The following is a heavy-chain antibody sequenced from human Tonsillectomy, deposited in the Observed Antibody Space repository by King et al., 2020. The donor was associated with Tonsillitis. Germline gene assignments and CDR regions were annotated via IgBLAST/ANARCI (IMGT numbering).Heavy chain of an antibody. CDR3: ARGGDYGDYRGSFDS. V-gene: IGHV1-46*01. D-gene: IGHD4-17*01. Sequence: QLVQSGTEVKKPGASVKVSCKASGYTFTSYYMHWVRQAPGQGLEWMGIINPTSGSTSYAQKFQGRVTMTRDTSTSTVYMGLSSLRSEDTAVYYCARGGDYGDYRGSFDSWGQGTLVTVSS. CDR1: GYTFTSYY. CDR2: INPTSGST. J-gene: IGHJ4*02.